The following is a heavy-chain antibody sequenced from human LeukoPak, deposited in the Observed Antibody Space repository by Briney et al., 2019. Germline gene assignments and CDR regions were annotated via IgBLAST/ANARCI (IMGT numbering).Heavy chain of an antibody. CDR3: ARDPYGSGSTSFDI. CDR2: IWYDGSNK. CDR1: GFTFSNYA. D-gene: IGHD3-10*01. Sequence: GGSLRLSCAASGFTFSNYAMTWVSQAPGKGLEWVAVIWYDGSNKYYADSVKGRFIISRDNSKNTLYLQVNSLRAEDTAVYYCARDPYGSGSTSFDIWGQGTMVTVSS. V-gene: IGHV3-33*08. J-gene: IGHJ3*02.